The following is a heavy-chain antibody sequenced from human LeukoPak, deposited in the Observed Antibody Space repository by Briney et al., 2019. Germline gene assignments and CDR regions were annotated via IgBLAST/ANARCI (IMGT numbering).Heavy chain of an antibody. CDR3: ARGLRTSPSIGVAGAAAY. Sequence: ASVKVSCKASGYTFTNYDINWVRQATGQGLEWMGWMNPSSGNTGYAQKFQGRVTISMNTSISTAYMELSSLRSEDTAVYYCARGLRTSPSIGVAGAAAYWGQGTLVTVSS. CDR2: MNPSSGNT. D-gene: IGHD6-19*01. CDR1: GYTFTNYD. V-gene: IGHV1-8*03. J-gene: IGHJ4*02.